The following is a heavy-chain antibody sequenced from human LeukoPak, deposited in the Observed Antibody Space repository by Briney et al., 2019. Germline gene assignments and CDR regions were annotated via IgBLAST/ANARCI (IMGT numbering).Heavy chain of an antibody. J-gene: IGHJ2*01. CDR3: ARGPGDYDFWSGYYRPGGGGRFSHWYFDL. CDR2: IYYSGST. CDR1: GGSISSSSYY. Sequence: SETLSLTCTVSGGSISSSSYYWGWIRQPPGKGLEWIGSIYYSGSTYYNPSLKSRVTISVDTSKNQFSLKLSSVTAADTAVYYCARGPGDYDFWSGYYRPGGGGRFSHWYFDLWGRGTLVTVSS. D-gene: IGHD3-3*01. V-gene: IGHV4-39*07.